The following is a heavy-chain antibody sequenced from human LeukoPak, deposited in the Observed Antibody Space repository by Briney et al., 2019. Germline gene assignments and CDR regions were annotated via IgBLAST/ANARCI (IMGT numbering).Heavy chain of an antibody. V-gene: IGHV1-18*01. CDR1: GYTFTSYG. CDR3: ARMARIWFGESWYNWFDP. J-gene: IGHJ5*02. Sequence: ASVKVSCKASGYTFTSYGISWVRQAPGQGLEWMGWISAYNGNTNYAQKFQGRVTMTIDISTSTAFMELRSLRSDDTAVYYCARMARIWFGESWYNWFDPWGQGTLVTVSS. D-gene: IGHD3-10*01. CDR2: ISAYNGNT.